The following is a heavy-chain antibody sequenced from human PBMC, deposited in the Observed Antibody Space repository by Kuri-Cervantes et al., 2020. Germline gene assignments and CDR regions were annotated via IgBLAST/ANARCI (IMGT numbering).Heavy chain of an antibody. CDR3: ARGSIRGHFDY. D-gene: IGHD2-21*01. Sequence: SETLSLTCAVSGGSISSSNWWSWVRQPPGKGLEWIGEIYHSGSTNYNPSLKSRVTISVGTSKNQFSLKLSSVTAADTAVYYCARGSIRGHFDYWGQGTLVTVSS. V-gene: IGHV4-4*02. CDR2: IYHSGST. CDR1: GGSISSSNW. J-gene: IGHJ4*02.